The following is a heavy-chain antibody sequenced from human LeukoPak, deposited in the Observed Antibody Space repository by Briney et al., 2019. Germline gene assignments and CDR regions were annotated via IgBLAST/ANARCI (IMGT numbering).Heavy chain of an antibody. J-gene: IGHJ4*02. CDR1: GYSISSGYY. Sequence: SETLSLTCTVSGYSISSGYYWGWIRQPPGKGLEWIGSIYHSGSTYYNPSLKSRVTISVDTSKNQFSLKLSSVTAADTAVYYCARVGDVLLWFGELLDYYFDYWGQGTLVTVSS. D-gene: IGHD3-10*01. CDR2: IYHSGST. V-gene: IGHV4-38-2*02. CDR3: ARVGDVLLWFGELLDYYFDY.